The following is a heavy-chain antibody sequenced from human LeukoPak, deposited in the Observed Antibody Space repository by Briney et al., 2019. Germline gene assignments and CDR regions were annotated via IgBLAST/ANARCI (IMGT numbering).Heavy chain of an antibody. CDR2: IYSGGST. CDR3: ARLDNSSSSSTLVDY. V-gene: IGHV3-53*01. Sequence: GGSLRLSCAASGFTVSSNYMSWVRQAPGKGLEWVSVIYSGGSTYYADSVKGRFTISRDNSKNALYLQMNSLSAEDTAVYYCARLDNSSSSSTLVDYWGQGTLVTVSS. D-gene: IGHD6-6*01. CDR1: GFTVSSNY. J-gene: IGHJ4*02.